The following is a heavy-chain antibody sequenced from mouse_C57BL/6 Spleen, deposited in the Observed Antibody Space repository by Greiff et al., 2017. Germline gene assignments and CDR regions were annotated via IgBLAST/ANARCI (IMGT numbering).Heavy chain of an antibody. CDR2: ISDGGSYT. Sequence: EVQVVESGGGLVKPGGSLKLSCAASGFTFSSYAMSWVRQTPEKRLEWVATISDGGSYTYYPDNVKGRFTISRDNAKNNLYLQMSHLKSEDTAMYYCARRDFPMDYWGQGTSVTVSS. V-gene: IGHV5-4*01. CDR1: GFTFSSYA. J-gene: IGHJ4*01. CDR3: ARRDFPMDY. D-gene: IGHD3-3*01.